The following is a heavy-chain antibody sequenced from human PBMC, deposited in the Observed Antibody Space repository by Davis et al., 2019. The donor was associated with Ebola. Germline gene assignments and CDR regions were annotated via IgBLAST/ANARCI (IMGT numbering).Heavy chain of an antibody. D-gene: IGHD5-18*01. Sequence: PGGSLRLSCAASGFTFSSYSMNWVRQAPGKGLVWVSRINSDGSSTSYADSVKGRFTISRDNAKNTLYLQMNSLRAEDTAVYYCARDAEAMVTRWFDPWGQGTLVTVSS. V-gene: IGHV3-74*01. CDR1: GFTFSSYS. J-gene: IGHJ5*02. CDR3: ARDAEAMVTRWFDP. CDR2: INSDGSST.